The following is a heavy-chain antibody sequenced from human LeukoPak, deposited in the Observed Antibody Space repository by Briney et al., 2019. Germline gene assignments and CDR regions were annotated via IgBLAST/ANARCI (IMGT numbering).Heavy chain of an antibody. J-gene: IGHJ6*03. CDR1: GFTFNIAW. V-gene: IGHV3-74*01. D-gene: IGHD1-26*01. CDR2: IYRDGSTT. CDR3: ARDPYSGNYGNYYYYYMDV. Sequence: GGSLRLSCAASGFTFNIAWMTWVRQAPGTGLKWVSRIYRDGSTTDYADSVKGRFSISRDNAKNSLYLQMNSLGPEDTAVYYCARDPYSGNYGNYYYYYMDVWGKGTTVTISS.